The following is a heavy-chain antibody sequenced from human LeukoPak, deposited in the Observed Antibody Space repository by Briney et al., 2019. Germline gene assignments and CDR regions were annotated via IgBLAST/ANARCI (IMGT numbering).Heavy chain of an antibody. J-gene: IGHJ4*02. CDR1: GGTFSSYA. V-gene: IGHV1-69*05. CDR3: ARVEPIAAAGFDY. CDR2: IIPIFGTA. D-gene: IGHD6-13*01. Sequence: SVKVSCKASGGTFSSYAISWVRQAPGQGLEWMGGIIPIFGTANYAQKFQGRVTITTDESTSTAYMELSRLRSDDTAVYYCARVEPIAAAGFDYWGQGTLVTVSS.